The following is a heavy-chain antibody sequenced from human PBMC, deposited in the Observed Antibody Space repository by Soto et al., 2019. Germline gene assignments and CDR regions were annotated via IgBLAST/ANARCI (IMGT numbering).Heavy chain of an antibody. CDR2: IYYSGST. J-gene: IGHJ4*02. CDR1: GGSISSSSYY. V-gene: IGHV4-39*07. Sequence: SETLSLTCTVSGGSISSSSYYWGWIRQPPGKGPEWIGSIYYSGSTYYNPSLKSRVTISVDTSKNQFSLNLSSVTAADTAVYYCARDPISARPFFDYWGQGTLVTVSS. D-gene: IGHD6-6*01. CDR3: ARDPISARPFFDY.